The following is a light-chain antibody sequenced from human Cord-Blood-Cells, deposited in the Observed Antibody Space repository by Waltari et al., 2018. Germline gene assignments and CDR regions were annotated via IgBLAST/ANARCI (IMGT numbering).Light chain of an antibody. CDR1: QRVSSY. V-gene: IGKV3-11*01. CDR2: DAS. CDR3: EQRSNWAPLT. Sequence: EIVLTQSPATLSLSPGETATLSCRASQRVSSYLAWYQQKPGQAPRLLIYDASNRATGIPAWISGSGSGTDLTLTNSRLAPEDFAVYFCEQRSNWAPLTFGGGTKVEIK. J-gene: IGKJ4*01.